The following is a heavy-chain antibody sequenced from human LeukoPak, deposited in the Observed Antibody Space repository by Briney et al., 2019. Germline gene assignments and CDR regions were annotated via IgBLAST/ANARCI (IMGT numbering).Heavy chain of an antibody. V-gene: IGHV4-4*07. J-gene: IGHJ6*02. CDR1: GGXISTYY. D-gene: IGHD3-10*01. Sequence: SETLSLTCTVSGGXISTYYCTWIRQPAGKGLEWIGRILNGGSTNYNPSLKSRVTMSVDTSKNQFSLKLNSVTAADTAVYYCARGSMGGSGSYYRDYYYGMDVWGQGTTVTVSS. CDR3: ARGSMGGSGSYYRDYYYGMDV. CDR2: ILNGGST.